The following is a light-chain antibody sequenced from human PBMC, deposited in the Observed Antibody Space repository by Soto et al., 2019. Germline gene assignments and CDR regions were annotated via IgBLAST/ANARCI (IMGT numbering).Light chain of an antibody. CDR2: ELS. CDR1: SSDIGGYRF. Sequence: QSALTQPASVSGSPGQSITISCTGTSSDIGGYRFVSWYQQHPGKTPKLIIYELSNRPSGVSNRFSGSKSGNTASLTISDLQTEDEADYYCNSYTATNARVFVGGTQLTVL. CDR3: NSYTATNARV. V-gene: IGLV2-14*03. J-gene: IGLJ2*01.